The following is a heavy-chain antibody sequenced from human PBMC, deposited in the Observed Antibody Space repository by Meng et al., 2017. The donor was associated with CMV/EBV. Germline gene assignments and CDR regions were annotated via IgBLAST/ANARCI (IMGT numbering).Heavy chain of an antibody. CDR2: MYQNGNT. CDR1: GYSITSGYY. V-gene: IGHV4-38-2*02. J-gene: IGHJ4*02. CDR3: ARGAYDFWSGKDDY. D-gene: IGHD3-3*01. Sequence: SETLSLTCIVSGYSITSGYYWGWVRQPPGKGLEWIGSMYQNGNTYHNPSLKSRVTISIDTSKNQFSLKLNSVTAADTAVYYCARGAYDFWSGKDDYWGQGTLVTVSS.